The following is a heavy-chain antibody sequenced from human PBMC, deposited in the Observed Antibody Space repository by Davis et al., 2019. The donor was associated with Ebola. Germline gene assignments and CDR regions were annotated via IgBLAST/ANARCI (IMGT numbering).Heavy chain of an antibody. CDR3: ARRATNYNYFDY. D-gene: IGHD2-8*01. Sequence: GSLRLSCTVSGGSISTYYWSWIRQPAGKGLEWIGRIYTSGSTNYNPSLESRVTMSVDTSKNQFSLKLSSVTAADTAVYYCARRATNYNYFDYWGQGTLVTVSS. CDR2: IYTSGST. V-gene: IGHV4-4*07. J-gene: IGHJ4*02. CDR1: GGSISTYY.